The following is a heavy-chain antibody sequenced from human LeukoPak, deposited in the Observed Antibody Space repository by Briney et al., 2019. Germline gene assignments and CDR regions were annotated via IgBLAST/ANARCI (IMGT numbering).Heavy chain of an antibody. J-gene: IGHJ5*02. D-gene: IGHD1-26*01. CDR2: IYHSGST. V-gene: IGHV4-38-2*02. CDR3: ARHSGSYFVRWFDP. Sequence: PSETLSLTCTVSGYSISSGYYWGWIRQPPGKGLEWIGSIYHSGSTYYNPSLKSRVTISVDTSKNQFSLKLSSVTAADTAVYYCARHSGSYFVRWFDPWGQGTLVTVSS. CDR1: GYSISSGYY.